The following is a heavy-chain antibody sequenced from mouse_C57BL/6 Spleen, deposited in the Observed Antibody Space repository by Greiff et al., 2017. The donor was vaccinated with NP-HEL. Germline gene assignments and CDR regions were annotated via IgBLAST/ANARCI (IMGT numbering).Heavy chain of an antibody. J-gene: IGHJ4*01. V-gene: IGHV1-55*01. CDR2: IYPGSGST. CDR1: GYTFTSYW. Sequence: QVQLQQPGAELVKPGASVKMSCKASGYTFTSYWITWVKQRPGQGLEWIGDIYPGSGSTNYNEKFKSKATLTVDKSSSTAYMQLSSLTSEDSAVYYCARYYYGYDCAMDYWGQGTSVTVSS. CDR3: ARYYYGYDCAMDY. D-gene: IGHD2-2*01.